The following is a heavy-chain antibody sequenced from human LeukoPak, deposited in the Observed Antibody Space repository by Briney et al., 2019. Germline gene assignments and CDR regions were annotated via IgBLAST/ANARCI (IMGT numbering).Heavy chain of an antibody. CDR1: GFTFSSYS. Sequence: GGSLRLSCAASGFTFSSYSMNWVRQAPGKGLEWVSYISSSSSTIYYADSVKGRFTISRDNAKNSLYLQMNSLRAEDTAVYYCARGITMVRGVRGVDYWGQGTLVTVSS. CDR3: ARGITMVRGVRGVDY. D-gene: IGHD3-10*01. J-gene: IGHJ4*02. V-gene: IGHV3-48*04. CDR2: ISSSSSTI.